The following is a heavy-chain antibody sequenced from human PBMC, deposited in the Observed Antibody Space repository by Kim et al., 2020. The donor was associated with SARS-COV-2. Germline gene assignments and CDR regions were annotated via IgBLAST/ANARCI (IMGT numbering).Heavy chain of an antibody. CDR1: GFTFSSYW. V-gene: IGHV3-7*01. J-gene: IGHJ6*02. CDR3: ARDRKGYYDFWSGSTPPGGMDV. Sequence: GGSLRLSCAASGFTFSSYWMSWVRQAPGKGLEWVANIKQDGSEKYYVDSVKGRFTISRDNAKNSLYLQMNSLRAEDTAVYYCARDRKGYYDFWSGSTPPGGMDVWGQGTTVTVSS. CDR2: IKQDGSEK. D-gene: IGHD3-3*01.